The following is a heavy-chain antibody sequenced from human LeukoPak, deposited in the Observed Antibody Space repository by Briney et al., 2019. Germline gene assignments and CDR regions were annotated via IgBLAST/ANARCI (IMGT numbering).Heavy chain of an antibody. Sequence: PGGSLTLSCTASGVLFPRCRVTGARQAPGKGLEWVANIKQDGSEKYYVDSVKGRFTISRDNAKNSVYLQMNSLRAEDTAVYYCARRYHDGFIDVCGQGNLVTVSS. J-gene: IGHJ4*02. V-gene: IGHV3-7*04. CDR3: ARRYHDGFIDV. D-gene: IGHD1-14*01. CDR2: IKQDGSEK. CDR1: GVLFPRCR.